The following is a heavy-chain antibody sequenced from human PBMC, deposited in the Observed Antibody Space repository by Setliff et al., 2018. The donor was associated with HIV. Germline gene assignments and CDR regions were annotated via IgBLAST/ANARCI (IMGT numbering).Heavy chain of an antibody. CDR3: ARAQGYDYYMDV. CDR2: IYHSGSA. Sequence: PSETLSLTCGVSSYSISGGYYWGWIRQPPGKGLEWIGSIYHSGSAYYNPSLKSRVTISVDTSKNQFSLKLSSVTAADTAVYYCARAQGYDYYMDVWGKGTTVTVSS. V-gene: IGHV4-38-2*01. CDR1: SYSISGGYY. J-gene: IGHJ6*03.